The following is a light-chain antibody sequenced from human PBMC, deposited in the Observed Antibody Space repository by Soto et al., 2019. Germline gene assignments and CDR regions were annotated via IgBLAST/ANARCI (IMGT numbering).Light chain of an antibody. CDR2: DAS. CDR1: QAINTY. V-gene: IGKV1-9*01. J-gene: IGKJ4*01. Sequence: DIQLTQSPSFLSASVGDRVTITCRASQAINTYLAWYQQKPGKAPKLLIYDASTLKGGVPSRFSGSGSGTEFSLTISNLQPEDFATYYCQHLNSYPLTFGGGTKVEIK. CDR3: QHLNSYPLT.